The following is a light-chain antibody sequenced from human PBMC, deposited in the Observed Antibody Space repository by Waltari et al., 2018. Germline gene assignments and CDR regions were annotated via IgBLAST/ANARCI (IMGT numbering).Light chain of an antibody. J-gene: IGLJ2*01. CDR1: SGHSSYT. CDR2: FEGSGSY. Sequence: QPVLTQSSSASASLGYPVKLTCTLSSGHSSYTIAWHQQQPGKAPRYLMKFEGSGSYNKGVGCPDRISGSTSEADRYLTISNLQSENEADYYCETWDSNARVFGGGTKLTVL. V-gene: IGLV4-60*03. CDR3: ETWDSNARV.